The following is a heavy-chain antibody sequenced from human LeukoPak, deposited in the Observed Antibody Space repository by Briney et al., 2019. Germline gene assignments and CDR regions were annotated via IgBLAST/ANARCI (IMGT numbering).Heavy chain of an antibody. CDR3: ARRYSSSSQFFDY. Sequence: SETLSLTCAVYGGSFSGYYWSWIRQPPGKGLEWIGEINHSGSTNYNPSLKSRVTISVDTSKNQFSLKLSSVTAADTAVYYCARRYSSSSQFFDYWGQGTLVTVSS. CDR1: GGSFSGYY. D-gene: IGHD6-6*01. CDR2: INHSGST. V-gene: IGHV4-34*01. J-gene: IGHJ4*02.